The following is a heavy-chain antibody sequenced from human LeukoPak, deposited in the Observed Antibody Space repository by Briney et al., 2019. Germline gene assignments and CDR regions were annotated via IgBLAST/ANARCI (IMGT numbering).Heavy chain of an antibody. V-gene: IGHV3-23*01. CDR3: AIARDEGILGTTLEY. CDR2: ISVSGGST. Sequence: GGSLRLSCAASGFTVSNYAMSWVRQAPGKGLEWASVISVSGGSTYYADSVKGRFTISRDNSKSTLYLQMNSLRAEDTAVYYCAIARDEGILGTTLEYWGQGTLVTVSS. J-gene: IGHJ4*02. CDR1: GFTVSNYA. D-gene: IGHD1-14*01.